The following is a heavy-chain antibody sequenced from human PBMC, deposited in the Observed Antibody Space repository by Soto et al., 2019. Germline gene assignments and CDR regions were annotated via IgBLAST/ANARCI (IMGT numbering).Heavy chain of an antibody. V-gene: IGHV4-31*03. J-gene: IGHJ3*02. D-gene: IGHD5-18*01. CDR1: GGTISSGGYY. CDR2: IYYSGST. Sequence: SETLSLTCTVSGGTISSGGYYWSWIRQHPGKGLEWIGYIYYSGSTYYNPSLKSRVTISVDTSKNQFSLKLSSVTAADTAVYYCARQTYGYHTTPGWGAFDIWGQGTMVTVS. CDR3: ARQTYGYHTTPGWGAFDI.